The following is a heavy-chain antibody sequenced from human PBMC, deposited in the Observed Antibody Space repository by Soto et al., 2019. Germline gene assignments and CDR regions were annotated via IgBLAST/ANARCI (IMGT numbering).Heavy chain of an antibody. CDR2: IIPIFGTA. CDR3: AGEEDGGNRNWYFGL. Sequence: QVQLVQSGAEVKKPGSSVKVSCKASGGTFSSYAISWVRQAPGQGLEWMGGIIPIFGTANYAQKFQGRVTITADESTSTAYMELSSLRSEDTAVYYCAGEEDGGNRNWYFGLWGRGTLVTVSS. CDR1: GGTFSSYA. J-gene: IGHJ2*01. D-gene: IGHD2-15*01. V-gene: IGHV1-69*12.